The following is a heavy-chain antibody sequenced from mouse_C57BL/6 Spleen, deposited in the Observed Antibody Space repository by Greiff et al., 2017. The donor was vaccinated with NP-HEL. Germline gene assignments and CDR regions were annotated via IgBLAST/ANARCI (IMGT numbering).Heavy chain of an antibody. CDR3: ARRDGNYLYAMDY. Sequence: QVHVKQPGAELVRPGSSVKLSCKASGYTFTSYWMDWVKQRPGQGLEWIGNIYPSDSETHYNQKFKDKATLTVDKSSSTAYMQLSSLTSEDSAVYYCARRDGNYLYAMDYWGQGTSVTVSS. V-gene: IGHV1-61*01. J-gene: IGHJ4*01. D-gene: IGHD2-1*01. CDR1: GYTFTSYW. CDR2: IYPSDSET.